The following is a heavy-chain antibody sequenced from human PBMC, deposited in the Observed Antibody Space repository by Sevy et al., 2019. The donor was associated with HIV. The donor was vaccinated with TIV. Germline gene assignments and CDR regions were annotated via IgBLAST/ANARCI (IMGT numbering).Heavy chain of an antibody. Sequence: GGSLRLSCAASGFTFSKYSMSWVRQPPGKGLEWVSTLSFGCGEINYADSVKGRFTISRDNSKSSVYLQMNNLRPEDTAVYYCAREGGTRPRDYWGQGTLVTVSS. V-gene: IGHV3-23*01. CDR1: GFTFSKYS. CDR2: LSFGCGEI. J-gene: IGHJ4*02. D-gene: IGHD2-8*01. CDR3: AREGGTRPRDY.